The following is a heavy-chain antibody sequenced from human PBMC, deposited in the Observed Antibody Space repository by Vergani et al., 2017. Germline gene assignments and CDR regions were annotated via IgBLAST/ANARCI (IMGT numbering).Heavy chain of an antibody. J-gene: IGHJ6*03. D-gene: IGHD2/OR15-2a*01. Sequence: QVQLQQWGAGLLKPSETLSLTCAVYGGSFSGYYWSWIRQPPGKGLEWIGEINHSGSTNYNPSLKSRVTISVDTSKNQFSLKLSSVTAADTAVYYCARANRNRRGTYYYDMDVWGKGTTVTVSS. CDR1: GGSFSGYY. CDR3: ARANRNRRGTYYYDMDV. CDR2: INHSGST. V-gene: IGHV4-34*01.